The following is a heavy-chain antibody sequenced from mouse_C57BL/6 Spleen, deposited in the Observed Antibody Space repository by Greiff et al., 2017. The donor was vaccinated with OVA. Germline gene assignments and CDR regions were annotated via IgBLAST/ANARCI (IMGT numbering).Heavy chain of an antibody. CDR2: IDPSDSYT. Sequence: QVQLQQPGAELVMPGASVKLSCKASGYTFTSYWMHWVKQRPGQGLEWIGEIDPSDSYTNYNQKFKGKSTLTVDKSSSTAYMQLSSLTSEDSAVYYCARAYYGSSHDYWGQGTTLTVSS. J-gene: IGHJ2*01. CDR3: ARAYYGSSHDY. V-gene: IGHV1-69*01. D-gene: IGHD1-1*01. CDR1: GYTFTSYW.